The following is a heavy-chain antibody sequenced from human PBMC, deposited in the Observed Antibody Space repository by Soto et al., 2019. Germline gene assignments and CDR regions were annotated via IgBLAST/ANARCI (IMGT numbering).Heavy chain of an antibody. V-gene: IGHV3-11*05. D-gene: IGHD6-13*01. CDR1: GFTFSDYY. CDR3: ARGRGAAADYFDF. J-gene: IGHJ4*02. Sequence: QVQLVESGGGLVKPGGSLRLSCAVSGFTFSDYYMTWIRQAPGTGLEWVSYISSSTSHTNYADSVKGRFTISRDNAKNSLFLKMNSLRAEDPAVYYCARGRGAAADYFDFWGQGTLVTVSS. CDR2: ISSSTSHT.